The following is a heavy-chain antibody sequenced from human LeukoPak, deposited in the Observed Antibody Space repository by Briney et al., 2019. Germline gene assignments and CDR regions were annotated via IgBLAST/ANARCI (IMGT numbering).Heavy chain of an antibody. D-gene: IGHD3-22*01. Sequence: ASVNLSCKASVYTFTSYGISWVRQAPGQGLEWMGWISAYNGNTNYAQNLQGRVTMTTDTSTSTAYMELRSLRSDDTAVYYCARVRSYYDSSAYDYWGQGTLVTVSS. CDR1: VYTFTSYG. CDR3: ARVRSYYDSSAYDY. V-gene: IGHV1-18*01. J-gene: IGHJ4*02. CDR2: ISAYNGNT.